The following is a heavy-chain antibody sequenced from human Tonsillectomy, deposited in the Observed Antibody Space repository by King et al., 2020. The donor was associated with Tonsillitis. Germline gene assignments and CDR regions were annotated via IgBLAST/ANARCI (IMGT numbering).Heavy chain of an antibody. Sequence: VQLVESGGGLVQPGGSLRLSCAASGFDLSSYAMNWLRQAPGKGLEWVSNVRFENANTYYADSVKGRFTVSRDNVKNSLYLQMSSLRVEDTAVYYCVRDSAYSFDSWGQGTLVTVSS. CDR3: VRDSAYSFDS. J-gene: IGHJ4*02. CDR2: VRFENANT. D-gene: IGHD1-26*01. V-gene: IGHV3-48*04. CDR1: GFDLSSYA.